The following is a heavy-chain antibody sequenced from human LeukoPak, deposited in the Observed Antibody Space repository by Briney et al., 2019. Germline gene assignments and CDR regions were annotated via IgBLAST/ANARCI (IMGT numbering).Heavy chain of an antibody. V-gene: IGHV3-30*04. J-gene: IGHJ4*02. CDR3: ARDRSYYYDSSGYYFGY. Sequence: GRSLRLSCAASGFIFSSYAMHWVRQAPGKGLEWVAVISYDGSNKYYADSVKGRFTISRDNSKNTLYLQMNSLRAEDMAVYYCARDRSYYYDSSGYYFGYWGQGTLVTVSS. CDR1: GFIFSSYA. CDR2: ISYDGSNK. D-gene: IGHD3-22*01.